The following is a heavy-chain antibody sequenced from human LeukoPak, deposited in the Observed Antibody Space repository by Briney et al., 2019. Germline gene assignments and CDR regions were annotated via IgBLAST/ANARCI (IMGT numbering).Heavy chain of an antibody. J-gene: IGHJ4*02. CDR2: IYSGGST. V-gene: IGHV3-66*01. CDR3: AREVRRIAVAGTFDY. CDR1: GFTVSSNY. Sequence: GGSLRLSCAASGFTVSSNYMSWVRQAPGKGLGWVSVIYSGGSTYYADSVKGRLTISRDNSKNTLYLQMNSLRAEDTAVYYCAREVRRIAVAGTFDYWGQGTLVTVSS. D-gene: IGHD6-19*01.